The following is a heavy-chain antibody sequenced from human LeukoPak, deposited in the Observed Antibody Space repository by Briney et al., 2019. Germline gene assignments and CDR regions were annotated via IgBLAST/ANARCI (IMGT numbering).Heavy chain of an antibody. V-gene: IGHV4-39*01. CDR2: IYYSGST. Sequence: PSETLSLTCTVSGGSISSSSYYWGWICQPPGKGLEWIGSIYYSGSTYYNPSLKSRVTISVDTSKNQFSLKLSSVTAADTAVYYCARRSLKGWFDPWGQGTLVTVSS. CDR3: ARRSLKGWFDP. CDR1: GGSISSSSYY. J-gene: IGHJ5*02.